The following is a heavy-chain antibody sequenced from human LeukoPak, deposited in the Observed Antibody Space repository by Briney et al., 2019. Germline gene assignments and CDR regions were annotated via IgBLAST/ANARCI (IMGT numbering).Heavy chain of an antibody. CDR2: IYTSGST. CDR3: ARFMGIAAEHYYYYYMDV. Sequence: PSETLSLTCTVSGGSISSYYWSWIRQPAGKGLEWIGRIYTSGSTNYNPSLKSRVTMSVDTSKNQFSLKLSSVTAADTAVYYCARFMGIAAEHYYYYYMDVWGKGTTVTVSS. D-gene: IGHD6-13*01. V-gene: IGHV4-4*07. CDR1: GGSISSYY. J-gene: IGHJ6*03.